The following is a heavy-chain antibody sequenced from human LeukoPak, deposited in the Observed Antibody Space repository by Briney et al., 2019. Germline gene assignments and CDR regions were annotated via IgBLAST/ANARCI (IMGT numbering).Heavy chain of an antibody. CDR1: GFTFSSYS. CDR2: ISSSGSSI. Sequence: KPGGSLRLSCAASGFTFSSYSMNWVRQAPGKGLGWVSYISSSGSSIYYADSVKGRFTMSRDNAKNSLYLQMNSLSAEDTAVYYCTRPRTGTTDYWGQGTLVTVSS. J-gene: IGHJ4*02. V-gene: IGHV3-21*01. CDR3: TRPRTGTTDY. D-gene: IGHD1-7*01.